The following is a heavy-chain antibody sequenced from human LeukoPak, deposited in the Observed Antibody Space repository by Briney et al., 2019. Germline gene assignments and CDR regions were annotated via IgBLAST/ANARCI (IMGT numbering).Heavy chain of an antibody. CDR1: GGSISSSNW. D-gene: IGHD2-15*01. V-gene: IGHV4-4*02. CDR3: ARAPYCSGGSCCYFDY. Sequence: SETLSLTCAVSGGSISSSNWWSWVRQPPGKGLEWIGEIYHSGSTNYNPSLKSRVTISVDKSKNQFSLKLSSVTAADTAVYYCARAPYCSGGSCCYFDYWGQGTLVTVSS. CDR2: IYHSGST. J-gene: IGHJ4*02.